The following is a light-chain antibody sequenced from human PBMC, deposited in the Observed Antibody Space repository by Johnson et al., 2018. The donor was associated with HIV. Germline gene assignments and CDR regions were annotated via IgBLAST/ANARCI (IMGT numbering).Light chain of an antibody. CDR2: DNN. V-gene: IGLV1-51*01. J-gene: IGLJ1*01. Sequence: QSILTQPPSVSAAPGQKVTISCSGSSSNIGNNYVSWYQQLPGTAPKLLIYDNNKRPSGIPDRFSGPKSGTSATLGITGLQTGDEADYYCGTWDSSLSAMGLGTGTKVTVL. CDR1: SSNIGNNY. CDR3: GTWDSSLSAMG.